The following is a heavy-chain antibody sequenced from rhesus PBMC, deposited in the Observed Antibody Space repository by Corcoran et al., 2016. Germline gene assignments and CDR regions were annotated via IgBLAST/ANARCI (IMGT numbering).Heavy chain of an antibody. V-gene: IGHV4S14*01. CDR1: GGSISGYYY. D-gene: IGHD2-21*01. Sequence: QVQLQESGPGLVKPSETLSLTCAVSGGSISGYYYWSWIRQPPGKGLEWIGSMYGRGGSHYLNPSLKSRVTISSDTSKNQVSLKLSSVTAADTAVYYCARAGRPYGLDSWGQGVVVTVSS. J-gene: IGHJ6*01. CDR2: MYGRGGSH. CDR3: ARAGRPYGLDS.